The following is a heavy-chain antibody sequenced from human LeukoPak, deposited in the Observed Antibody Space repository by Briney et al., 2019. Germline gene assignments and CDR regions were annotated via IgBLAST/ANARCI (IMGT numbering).Heavy chain of an antibody. CDR2: ISAYNGTT. Sequence: WASVKLSCTASGYTFTSYGISWVRQAPGQGLEWMGWISAYNGTTNYAQKPQGRVTMTADTSTSTGYMELRSLRSDDTAVYYCARGPLGYCSSTSCYSPYYYYYMDVWGKGTTVTVSS. D-gene: IGHD2-2*01. CDR1: GYTFTSYG. V-gene: IGHV1-18*01. J-gene: IGHJ6*03. CDR3: ARGPLGYCSSTSCYSPYYYYYMDV.